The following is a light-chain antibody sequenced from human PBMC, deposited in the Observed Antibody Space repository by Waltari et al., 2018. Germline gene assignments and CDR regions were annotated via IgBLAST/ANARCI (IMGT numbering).Light chain of an antibody. CDR3: QQYYTTPIT. J-gene: IGKJ5*01. V-gene: IGKV4-1*01. CDR2: WAS. Sequence: DIVMTQSPDSLALSLGERATINCKSNPSVLYSSNNNTYLAWYQQKPGQPPKLLIYWASTRESGVPDRFSGSGSGTDFTLTISSLQAEDVAVYYCQQYYTTPITFGQGTRLEIK. CDR1: PSVLYSSNNNTY.